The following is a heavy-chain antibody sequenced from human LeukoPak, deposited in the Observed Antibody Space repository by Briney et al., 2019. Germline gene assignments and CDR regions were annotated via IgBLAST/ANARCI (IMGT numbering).Heavy chain of an antibody. CDR1: GFTFTNYA. CDR3: AKDRSIGTYYTFDH. J-gene: IGHJ4*02. CDR2: ISASGLMT. D-gene: IGHD1-26*01. V-gene: IGHV3-23*01. Sequence: GGSLRLSCAASGFTFTNYAMTWVRQAPGKGLEWVSSISASGLMTYYADSVKGRFTVSRDNSKNSLYLQMSSLTAADAAVYYCAKDRSIGTYYTFDHWGQGTLVTVSS.